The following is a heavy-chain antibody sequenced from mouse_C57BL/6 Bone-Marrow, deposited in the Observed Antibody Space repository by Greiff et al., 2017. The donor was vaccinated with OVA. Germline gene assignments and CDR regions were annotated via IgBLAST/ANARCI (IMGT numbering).Heavy chain of an antibody. J-gene: IGHJ3*01. V-gene: IGHV1-82*01. CDR1: GYAFSSSW. CDR2: IYPGDGDT. Sequence: QVQLQQSGPELVKPGASVKISCKASGYAFSSSWMNWVKQRPGKGLEWIGRIYPGDGDTNYNGKFKGKATLTADKSSSTAYMQLSSLTSEDSAVYFGAREFYYGNPAWFAYWGQGTLVTVSA. CDR3: AREFYYGNPAWFAY. D-gene: IGHD2-1*01.